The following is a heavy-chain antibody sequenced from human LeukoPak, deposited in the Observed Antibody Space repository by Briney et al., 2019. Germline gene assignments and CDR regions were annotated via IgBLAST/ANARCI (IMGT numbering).Heavy chain of an antibody. CDR2: IWYDGSNK. CDR3: AREPYREPTNWFDP. J-gene: IGHJ5*02. Sequence: GGSLRLSCAASGFTFSSYGMHWVRQAPGKGLEWVAVIWYDGSNKYYADSVKGRFTISRDNSKNTLYLQMNSLRAEDTAVYYCAREPYREPTNWFDPWGQGTLVTVSS. V-gene: IGHV3-33*01. CDR1: GFTFSSYG.